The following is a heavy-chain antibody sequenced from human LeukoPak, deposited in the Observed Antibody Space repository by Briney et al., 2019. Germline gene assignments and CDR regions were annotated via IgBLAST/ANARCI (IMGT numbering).Heavy chain of an antibody. CDR3: ARDYGSHFDY. J-gene: IGHJ4*02. Sequence: SETLSLTCTVSGYSISNGYYWGWIRQPPGKGLEWIGYIYYSGSTNYNPSLKSRVTISVDTSKNQFSLKLSSVTAADTAVYYCARDYGSHFDYWGQGTLVTVSS. CDR1: GYSISNGYY. D-gene: IGHD3-10*01. V-gene: IGHV4-59*01. CDR2: IYYSGST.